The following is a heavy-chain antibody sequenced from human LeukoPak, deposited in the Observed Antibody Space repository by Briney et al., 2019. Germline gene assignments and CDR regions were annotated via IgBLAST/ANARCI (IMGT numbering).Heavy chain of an antibody. CDR2: IYSSGST. D-gene: IGHD3-10*01. CDR1: GASISSGSNY. J-gene: IGHJ3*02. V-gene: IGHV4-39*07. Sequence: SETLSLTRSVSGASISSGSNYWGWIRQPPGKTLEWIGSIYSSGSTYYNPTLKSRVIIIIDTPKNHFSLTLSSVTAADTAVYYRARSDGYGLVGIWGQGTMVTVSS. CDR3: ARSDGYGLVGI.